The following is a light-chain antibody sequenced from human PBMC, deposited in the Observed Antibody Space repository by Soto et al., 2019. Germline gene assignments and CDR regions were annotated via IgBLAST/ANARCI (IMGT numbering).Light chain of an antibody. V-gene: IGKV3-20*01. CDR3: QQNGSSPWT. J-gene: IGKJ1*01. CDR1: QSVSSSS. Sequence: EVVLTQSPGTLSLSPGERATLSCRASQSVSSSSLVCYQQKPGQAPRLLIYGASGRATGIPDRFSGSGSGTDFTLTISSLEHEDFAVYYCQQNGSSPWTFGQGTNVEIK. CDR2: GAS.